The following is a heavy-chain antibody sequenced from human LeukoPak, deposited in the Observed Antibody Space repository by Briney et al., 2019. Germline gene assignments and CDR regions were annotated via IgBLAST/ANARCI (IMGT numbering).Heavy chain of an antibody. D-gene: IGHD6-19*01. Sequence: SEKVSCKASGGTFSSYAISWARQAPGQGLEWMGGIIPIFGTANYAQKFQGRVTITADKSTSTAYMELSSLRSEDTAVYYCARDGRGAVAGTGFDYWGQGTLVTVSS. CDR2: IIPIFGTA. V-gene: IGHV1-69*06. CDR3: ARDGRGAVAGTGFDY. J-gene: IGHJ4*02. CDR1: GGTFSSYA.